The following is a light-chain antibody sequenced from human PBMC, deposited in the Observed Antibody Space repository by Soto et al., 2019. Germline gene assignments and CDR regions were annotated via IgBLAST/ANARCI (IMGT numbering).Light chain of an antibody. V-gene: IGLV1-40*01. Sequence: QSVLTQPPSVSGAPGQRVTLPCTGSTSNIGADFDVHWYQQLPGTAPKLLIYGSTNRPSGVPDRFSGSKSGTSASLAITGLQTEDEADYYCQSYDTRLSGPVFGGGTKVTVL. J-gene: IGLJ2*01. CDR3: QSYDTRLSGPV. CDR2: GST. CDR1: TSNIGADFD.